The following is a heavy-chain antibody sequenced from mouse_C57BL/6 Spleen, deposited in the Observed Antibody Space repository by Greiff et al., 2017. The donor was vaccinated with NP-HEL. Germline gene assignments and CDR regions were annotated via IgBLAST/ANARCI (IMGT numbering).Heavy chain of an antibody. CDR2: INPNNGGT. D-gene: IGHD2-5*01. Sequence: EVQLQQSGPELVKPGASVKIPCKASGYTFTDYNMDWVKQSHGKSLEWIGDINPNNGGTIYNQKFKGKATLTVDKSSSTAYMELRSLTSEDTAVYYCAKGGHSNYPYWYFDVWGTGTTVTVSS. J-gene: IGHJ1*03. V-gene: IGHV1-18*01. CDR1: GYTFTDYN. CDR3: AKGGHSNYPYWYFDV.